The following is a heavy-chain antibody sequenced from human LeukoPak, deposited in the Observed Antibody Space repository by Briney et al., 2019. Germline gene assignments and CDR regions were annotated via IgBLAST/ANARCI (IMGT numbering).Heavy chain of an antibody. V-gene: IGHV3-48*04. D-gene: IGHD3-16*01. CDR1: GFTFSHYN. J-gene: IGHJ4*02. Sequence: GGSLRLSCAASGFTFSHYNMNWVRQAPGKGLEWVSYITGTSSTRYYADSVKGRFTISRDNAKNSLYLQMNSLRAEDTAVYYCARDTFGGVGIDYWGQGTLVTVSS. CDR2: ITGTSSTR. CDR3: ARDTFGGVGIDY.